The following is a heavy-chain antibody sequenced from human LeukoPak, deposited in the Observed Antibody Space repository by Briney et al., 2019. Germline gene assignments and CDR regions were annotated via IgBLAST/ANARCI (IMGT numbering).Heavy chain of an antibody. J-gene: IGHJ3*02. CDR2: ISGSGGTT. Sequence: PGGSPRLSCSASGFSFSTYAMTWVRQAPGKGLEWVSVISGSGGTTAYADSVKGRFSISRDNSKSTLSLQMNSLRAEDTAIYYCAKNEGTAAAGAGDAFDIWGQGTMVTVSS. V-gene: IGHV3-23*01. CDR3: AKNEGTAAAGAGDAFDI. D-gene: IGHD6-13*01. CDR1: GFSFSTYA.